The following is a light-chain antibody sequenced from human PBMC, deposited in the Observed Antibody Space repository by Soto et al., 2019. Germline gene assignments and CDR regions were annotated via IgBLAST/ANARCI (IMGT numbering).Light chain of an antibody. J-gene: IGLJ1*01. V-gene: IGLV2-14*01. Sequence: QSALTQPASVSGSPGQSITISCTGTSSDVGGYNYVSWYQQHPGKAPKLMIYDVSNRPSGVSNRFSGSKSGNTASLPISGPQSEDEPYYYCTSYPSSSTYASGPGTK. CDR3: TSYPSSSTYA. CDR2: DVS. CDR1: SSDVGGYNY.